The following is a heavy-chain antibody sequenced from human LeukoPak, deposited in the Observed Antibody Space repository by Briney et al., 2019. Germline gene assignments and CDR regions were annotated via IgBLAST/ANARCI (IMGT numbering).Heavy chain of an antibody. CDR1: GFTFSSYW. CDR2: INSAGSST. V-gene: IGHV3-74*01. CDR3: VRDRGGSFDY. D-gene: IGHD3-16*01. J-gene: IGHJ4*02. Sequence: GGSLRLSCAASGFTFSSYWMHWVRQAPWKGLLWVSHINSAGSSTTYADSVKGRFTISRDNAKNTLDLQMNSLRADDTAVFYCVRDRGGSFDYWGQGTLVTVSS.